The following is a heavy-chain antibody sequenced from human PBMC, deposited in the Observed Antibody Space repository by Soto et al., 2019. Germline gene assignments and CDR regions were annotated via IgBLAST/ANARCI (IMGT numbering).Heavy chain of an antibody. CDR3: VTGPDYEGYFDY. V-gene: IGHV1-69*12. J-gene: IGHJ4*02. Sequence: QVRLVQYGAEVKKTESSVKVSCEASGTTFSNFAIGWVRQAPGQGLEWMGGIILPFGTPNYAQKFQGRVTISADESMTTVYMELRGLRSGDTAVYYCVTGPDYEGYFDYWGQGTLVTVSS. CDR2: IILPFGTP. CDR1: GTTFSNFA. D-gene: IGHD3-22*01.